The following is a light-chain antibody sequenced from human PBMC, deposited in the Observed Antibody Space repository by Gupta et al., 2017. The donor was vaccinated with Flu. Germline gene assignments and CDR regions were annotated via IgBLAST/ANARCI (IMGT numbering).Light chain of an antibody. Sequence: EIVLTQSPGTLSLSPGEGATLSCRASQTVSSSYLAWYQQTPGQAPRLLIYGASNRATGIPDRFGGSGSGTDFTLTSSRLEPEDFAVYYCHQDVDSLGFGQGTKVEIK. CDR1: QTVSSSY. V-gene: IGKV3-20*01. CDR3: HQDVDSLG. CDR2: GAS. J-gene: IGKJ1*01.